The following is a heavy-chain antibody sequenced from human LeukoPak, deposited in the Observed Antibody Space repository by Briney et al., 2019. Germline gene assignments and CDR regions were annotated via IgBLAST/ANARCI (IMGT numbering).Heavy chain of an antibody. CDR2: IYYSGST. J-gene: IGHJ4*02. D-gene: IGHD4-4*01. V-gene: IGHV4-59*12. Sequence: PSETLSLTCTVSGGSISSYYWSWIRQPPGKGLEWIGYIYYSGSTYYNPSLKSRVTISVDTSKNQFSLKLSSVTAADTAVYYCARTGNSSAFDYWGQGTLVTVSS. CDR3: ARTGNSSAFDY. CDR1: GGSISSYY.